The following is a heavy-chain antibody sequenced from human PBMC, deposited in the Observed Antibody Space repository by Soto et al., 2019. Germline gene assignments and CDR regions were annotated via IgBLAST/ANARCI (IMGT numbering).Heavy chain of an antibody. CDR2: IYHSGST. V-gene: IGHV4-30-2*01. J-gene: IGHJ4*02. Sequence: QLQLQESDSGLVKPSQTLSLTCAVSGGSISSGGYSWSWIRQPPGKGLEWIGYIYHSGSTYYNPSLKSRVTISVDRSKNQFSLKLSSVTAADTAVYYCARGPPHHYWGQGTLVTVSS. CDR3: ARGPPHHY. CDR1: GGSISSGGYS.